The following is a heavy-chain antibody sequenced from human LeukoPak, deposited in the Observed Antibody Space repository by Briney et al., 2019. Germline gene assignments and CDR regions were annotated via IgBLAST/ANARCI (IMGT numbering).Heavy chain of an antibody. J-gene: IGHJ4*02. V-gene: IGHV3-11*04. Sequence: AGGSLRLSCTASGSSFSDYYMDWVRQAPGKGLEWVSYTSSSGSSIYYADSVKGRFTISRDNAKNSLYLQMNSLRAEDTAVYYCAGGGPEEDYFDYWGQGTLVTVSS. CDR1: GSSFSDYY. D-gene: IGHD1-14*01. CDR3: AGGGPEEDYFDY. CDR2: TSSSGSSI.